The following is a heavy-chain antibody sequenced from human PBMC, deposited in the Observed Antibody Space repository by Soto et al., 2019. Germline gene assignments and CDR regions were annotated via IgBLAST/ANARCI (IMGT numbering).Heavy chain of an antibody. CDR1: GDSVSSNSAA. Sequence: SQTLSLTCVISGDSVSSNSAAWNWIRQSPSRGLEWLGRTNYRSKWYNDYAVSVTSRITINPDTSKNQFSLQLNSVTPEDTAVYYCGRDQSMALGMTTPGGMDVWDQGTTVSV. J-gene: IGHJ6*02. CDR2: TNYRSKWYN. V-gene: IGHV6-1*01. D-gene: IGHD4-17*01. CDR3: GRDQSMALGMTTPGGMDV.